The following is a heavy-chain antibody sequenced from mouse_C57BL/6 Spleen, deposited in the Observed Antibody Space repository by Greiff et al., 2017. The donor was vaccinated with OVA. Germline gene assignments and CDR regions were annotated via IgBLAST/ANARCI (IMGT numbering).Heavy chain of an antibody. V-gene: IGHV1-64*01. CDR1: GYTFTSYW. J-gene: IGHJ3*01. CDR2: IHPNSGST. Sequence: QVQLQQPGAELVKPGASVKLSCKASGYTFTSYWMHWVKQRPGQGLEWIGMIHPNSGSTNYNEKFKSKATLTVDKSSSTAYMQLSSLTSEDSAVYYCARPVYDYDWAWFAYWGQGTLVTVSA. CDR3: ARPVYDYDWAWFAY. D-gene: IGHD2-4*01.